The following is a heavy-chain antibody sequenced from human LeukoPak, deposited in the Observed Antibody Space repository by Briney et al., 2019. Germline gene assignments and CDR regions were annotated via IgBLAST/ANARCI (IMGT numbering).Heavy chain of an antibody. CDR3: ARDRGGSYYPNWFDP. CDR1: GFTFSSYS. V-gene: IGHV3-21*01. Sequence: GGSLRLSCAASGFTFSSYSMNWVRQAPGKGLEWVSSISSSSSYIYYADSVKGRFTISRDNAKNSLYLQMNSLRAEDTAVYYCARDRGGSYYPNWFDPWGQGTLVTVSS. D-gene: IGHD1-26*01. J-gene: IGHJ5*02. CDR2: ISSSSSYI.